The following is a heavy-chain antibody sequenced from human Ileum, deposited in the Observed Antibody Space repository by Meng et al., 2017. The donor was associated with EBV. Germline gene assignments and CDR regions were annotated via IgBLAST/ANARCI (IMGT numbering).Heavy chain of an antibody. CDR3: ARGEDYTWDV. CDR1: DDSTIRSNW. D-gene: IGHD3-16*01. V-gene: IGHV4-4*02. CDR2: ILHAGVT. J-gene: IGHJ4*02. Sequence: QVELHESGPRLGKPSGILSLTCSVSDDSTIRSNWWSWVRQPPGKGLEWIGEILHAGVTNYNPSLKSRVSMSVDRSRIQASLNLNSVTAADTAIYYCARGEDYTWDVWGQGLLGTVAS.